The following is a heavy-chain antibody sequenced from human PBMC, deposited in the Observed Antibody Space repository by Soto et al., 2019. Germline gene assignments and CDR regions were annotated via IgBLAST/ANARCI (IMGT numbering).Heavy chain of an antibody. V-gene: IGHV1-69*01. CDR1: GGTFSSYA. D-gene: IGHD3-10*01. CDR2: IIPIFGTA. Sequence: QVQLVQSGAEVKKPGSSVKVSCKASGGTFSSYAISWVRQAPGQGLEWMGGIIPIFGTANYAQKFQGRVTIPADASTSTAYMELSSMRYEDTAVYYCARSGYYGSGSQLYYYYYYGMDVWGQGTTVTVSS. CDR3: ARSGYYGSGSQLYYYYYYGMDV. J-gene: IGHJ6*02.